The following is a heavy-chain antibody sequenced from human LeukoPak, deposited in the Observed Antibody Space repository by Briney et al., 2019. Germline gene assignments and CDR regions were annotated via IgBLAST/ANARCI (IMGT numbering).Heavy chain of an antibody. CDR3: TRRSWDSSSDY. D-gene: IGHD6-6*01. CDR1: GFTFSGSA. Sequence: QPGGSLKLSCAASGFTFSGSAMHWVRQTSGKGLEWVGRIRSKTNSYATAYAASVKGRFTISSDDSKNTAYLQMNSLKTEDTAVYYCTRRSWDSSSDYWGQGTLVTVSS. CDR2: IRSKTNSYAT. V-gene: IGHV3-73*01. J-gene: IGHJ4*02.